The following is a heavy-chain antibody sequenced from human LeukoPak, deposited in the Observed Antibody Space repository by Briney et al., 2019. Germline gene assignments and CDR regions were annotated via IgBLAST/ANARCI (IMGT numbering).Heavy chain of an antibody. D-gene: IGHD2-21*01. CDR3: ARDDCGDTCYPGGY. V-gene: IGHV1-3*01. CDR1: GYIFTKYV. J-gene: IGHJ4*02. CDR2: IKAGNGDT. Sequence: ASVTVSCKASGYIFTKYVVHWVRQAPGQRPEWMGWIKAGNGDTKYSRNFQDRLTITRDTSASTVYMELSSLTSEDTALYYCARDDCGDTCYPGGYWGQGTLVTVSS.